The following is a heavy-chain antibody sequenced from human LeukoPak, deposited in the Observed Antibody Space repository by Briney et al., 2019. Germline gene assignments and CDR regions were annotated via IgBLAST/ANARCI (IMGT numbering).Heavy chain of an antibody. J-gene: IGHJ4*02. CDR2: IYYSGST. V-gene: IGHV4-59*01. CDR1: GGSISSYY. Sequence: SETLSLTCTVSGGSISSYYWSWIRQPPGKGLEWIGYIYYSGSTNYNPSLKSRVTISVDTSKNQFSLRLSSVTPADTAVYYCARGGYSSSWYYLDYWGQGTLVTVSS. D-gene: IGHD6-13*01. CDR3: ARGGYSSSWYYLDY.